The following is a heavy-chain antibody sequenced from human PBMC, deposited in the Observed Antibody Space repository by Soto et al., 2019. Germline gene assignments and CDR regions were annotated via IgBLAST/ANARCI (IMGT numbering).Heavy chain of an antibody. J-gene: IGHJ5*02. Sequence: SETLSLTCTVSGASISGFYWSWIRKSAGKGLEWIGRIYATGTTDYNPSLKSRVMMSVDTSKKQFSLKLRSVTAADTAVYYCVGDGTKNLRDWFDPWGQGISVTVSS. CDR3: VGDGTKNLRDWFDP. CDR1: GASISGFY. V-gene: IGHV4-4*07. CDR2: IYATGTT. D-gene: IGHD1-1*01.